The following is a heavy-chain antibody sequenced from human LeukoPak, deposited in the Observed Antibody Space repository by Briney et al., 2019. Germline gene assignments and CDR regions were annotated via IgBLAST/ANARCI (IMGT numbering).Heavy chain of an antibody. V-gene: IGHV4-4*02. CDR1: GGSISSSNW. CDR2: IYHSGST. D-gene: IGHD2-21*02. CDR3: ARLHCGGDCYSPIWDY. J-gene: IGHJ4*02. Sequence: SGTLSLTCAVSGGSISSSNWRSWVRQPPGKGLEWIGEIYHSGSTNYNPSLKSQVTISVDKSKNQFSLKLSSVTAADTAVYYCARLHCGGDCYSPIWDYWGQGTLVTVSS.